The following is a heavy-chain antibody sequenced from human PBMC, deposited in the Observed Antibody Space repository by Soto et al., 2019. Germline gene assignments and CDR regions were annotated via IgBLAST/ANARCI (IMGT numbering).Heavy chain of an antibody. V-gene: IGHV1-46*01. D-gene: IGHD3-10*01. CDR3: ARARITMVRGVTLGSYYGMDV. CDR2: INPSGGST. Sequence: ASVKVSCKASGYTFTSYYMHWVRQAPGQGLEWMGIINPSGGSTSYAQKFQGRVTMTRDTSTSTVYMELSSLRSEDTAVYYCARARITMVRGVTLGSYYGMDVWGQGTTVTVSS. CDR1: GYTFTSYY. J-gene: IGHJ6*02.